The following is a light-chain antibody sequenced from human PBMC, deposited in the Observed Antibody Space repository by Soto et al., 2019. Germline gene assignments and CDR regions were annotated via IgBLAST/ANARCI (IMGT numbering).Light chain of an antibody. CDR1: SSDVGGYNY. CDR3: CSYAGRYTYV. V-gene: IGLV2-11*01. Sequence: QSALTQPRSVSGSPGQSVTISCTGASSDVGGYNYVSWYQQHPGKAPKLMSYDVSKRPSGVTDRVSCSKSGNTASLTISGLQTEDEADYYCCSYAGRYTYVFGTRTKVTVL. CDR2: DVS. J-gene: IGLJ1*01.